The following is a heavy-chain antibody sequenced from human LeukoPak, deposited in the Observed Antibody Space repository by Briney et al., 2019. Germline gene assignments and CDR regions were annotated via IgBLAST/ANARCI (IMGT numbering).Heavy chain of an antibody. D-gene: IGHD3-10*01. Sequence: PGGSLRLSCAVSGLSFNRAWMNWVRQALGKGLEWVGRVKSRSDGGTIDHAPPVKDRLIISGDESKNTLYLQMNSLRNDDTGVYFCTTATPDQGNHPGHDYYYGLDVWGQGTTVIVSS. V-gene: IGHV3-15*07. CDR2: VKSRSDGGTI. CDR1: GLSFNRAW. CDR3: TTATPDQGNHPGHDYYYGLDV. J-gene: IGHJ6*02.